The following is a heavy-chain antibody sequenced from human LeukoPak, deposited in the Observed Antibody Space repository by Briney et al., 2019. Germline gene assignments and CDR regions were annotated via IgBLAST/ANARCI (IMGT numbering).Heavy chain of an antibody. CDR2: IIPIFGTA. D-gene: IGHD3-22*01. CDR3: AREGYYDSSGYYPFDAFDI. CDR1: GGTFSSYA. V-gene: IGHV1-69*05. Sequence: ASVKVSCKASGGTFSSYAISWVRQAPGQGLEWMGGIIPIFGTANYAQKFQGRVTITTDESTSTAYMELSSLRSEDTAVYYCAREGYYDSSGYYPFDAFDIWGQGTMVTVSS. J-gene: IGHJ3*02.